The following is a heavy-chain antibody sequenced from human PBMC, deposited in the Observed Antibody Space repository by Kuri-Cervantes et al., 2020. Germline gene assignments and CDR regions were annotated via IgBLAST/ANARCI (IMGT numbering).Heavy chain of an antibody. CDR1: GFTFSSYG. Sequence: GESLKISCAASGFTFSSYGMHWVRQAPGKGLEWVAVISYDGSNKYYADSVKGRFTISRDNSKNTLYLQMNSLRAEDTAVYYCARVADYDILTGYFGPRSFDYWGQGTLVTVSS. CDR2: ISYDGSNK. V-gene: IGHV3-30*03. CDR3: ARVADYDILTGYFGPRSFDY. D-gene: IGHD3-9*01. J-gene: IGHJ4*02.